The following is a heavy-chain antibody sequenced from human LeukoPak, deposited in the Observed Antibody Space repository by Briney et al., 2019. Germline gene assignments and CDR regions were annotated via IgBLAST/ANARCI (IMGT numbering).Heavy chain of an antibody. Sequence: PGGSLRLSCAASGFTFSSYEMNWVRQAPGKGLEWVSYISSSGSTIYYADSVKGRFTISRDNAKNSLYLQMNSLRAEDTAVYYCARVFIMVRGYNWFDPWGQGTLVTVSS. CDR3: ARVFIMVRGYNWFDP. J-gene: IGHJ5*02. V-gene: IGHV3-48*03. CDR2: ISSSGSTI. CDR1: GFTFSSYE. D-gene: IGHD3-10*01.